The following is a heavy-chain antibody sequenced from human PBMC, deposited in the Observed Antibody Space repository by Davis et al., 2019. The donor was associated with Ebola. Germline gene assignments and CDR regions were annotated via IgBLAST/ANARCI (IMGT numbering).Heavy chain of an antibody. V-gene: IGHV4-34*01. CDR2: INHSGST. CDR3: ARQEGMSTIDY. J-gene: IGHJ4*02. D-gene: IGHD5-24*01. CDR1: GGSFSGYY. Sequence: SETLSLTCAVYGGSFSGYYWSWIRQPPGKGLEWIGEINHSGSTNYNPSLKSRVTISVDTSKNQFSLNLSSVTAADTAVYYCARQEGMSTIDYWGRGTLVTVSS.